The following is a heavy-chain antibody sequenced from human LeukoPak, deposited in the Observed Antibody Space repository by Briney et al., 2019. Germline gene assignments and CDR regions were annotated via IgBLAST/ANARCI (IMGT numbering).Heavy chain of an antibody. D-gene: IGHD4-17*01. CDR3: ACYYGDSDSHPYYYGMDV. CDR1: GGSISSSNW. V-gene: IGHV4-4*02. CDR2: IYHSGST. Sequence: PSETPSLTCAVSGGSISSSNWWSWVRQPPGKGLEWIGEIYHSGSTNYNPSLKSRVTISVDKSKNQFSLKLSSVTAADTAVYYCACYYGDSDSHPYYYGMDVWGQGTTVTVSS. J-gene: IGHJ6*02.